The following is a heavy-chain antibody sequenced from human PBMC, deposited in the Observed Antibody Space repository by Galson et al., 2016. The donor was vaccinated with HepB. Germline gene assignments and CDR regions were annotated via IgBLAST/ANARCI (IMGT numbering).Heavy chain of an antibody. D-gene: IGHD6-13*01. CDR2: ITPMFGTA. CDR1: GGTFSSYA. CDR3: ATTTLAAAAFDI. V-gene: IGHV1-69*13. J-gene: IGHJ3*02. Sequence: SVKVSCKASGGTFSSYAISWVRQAPGQGLGWMGEITPMFGTANYAQMLQGRVTITADESTRTAYMELSSLRSEDTALYYCATTTLAAAAFDIWGQGTMVIVSS.